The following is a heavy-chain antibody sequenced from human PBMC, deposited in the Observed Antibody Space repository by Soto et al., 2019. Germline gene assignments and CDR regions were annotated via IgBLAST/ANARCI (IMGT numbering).Heavy chain of an antibody. Sequence: LGTLSLRCSVAGFRSSDRGLWGWIRQPPGKGLEWIGSVFHSGTAYYSPSLKRRVIISVDTSKNQFSLDLTSVTAADTAVYFCARDPRYYSNNRDYVEYWGRGILVTVSS. V-gene: IGHV4-38-2*02. J-gene: IGHJ4*02. CDR3: ARDPRYYSNNRDYVEY. CDR2: VFHSGTA. CDR1: GFRSSDRGL. D-gene: IGHD3-10*01.